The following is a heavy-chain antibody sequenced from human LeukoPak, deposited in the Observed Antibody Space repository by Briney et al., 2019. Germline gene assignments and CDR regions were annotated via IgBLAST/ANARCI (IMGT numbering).Heavy chain of an antibody. CDR1: GYTCTGYY. CDR2: INPNSGGT. Sequence: ASVKVSCKASGYTCTGYYMHWVRQAPGQGLEWMGRINPNSGGTNYAQKFQGRVTMTRDTSISTAYMELSRLRSDDTAVYYCARDDSYYYDSSGYYSAYYYGMDVWGQGTTVTVSS. J-gene: IGHJ6*02. D-gene: IGHD3-22*01. CDR3: ARDDSYYYDSSGYYSAYYYGMDV. V-gene: IGHV1-2*06.